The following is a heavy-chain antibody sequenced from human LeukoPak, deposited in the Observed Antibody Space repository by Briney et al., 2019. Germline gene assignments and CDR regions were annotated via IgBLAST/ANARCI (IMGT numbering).Heavy chain of an antibody. CDR3: AKDLTQLVLAFDI. V-gene: IGHV3-43*02. CDR2: ISENGGRT. Sequence: GGSLRLSCAASGFTFGGYAIHWVRQAPGKGLEWVSLISENGGRTYYADSVKGRFTIARDNRKNSLYLQMDSLRTEDSALYYCAKDLTQLVLAFDIRGQGTMVTVSS. CDR1: GFTFGGYA. D-gene: IGHD6-13*01. J-gene: IGHJ3*02.